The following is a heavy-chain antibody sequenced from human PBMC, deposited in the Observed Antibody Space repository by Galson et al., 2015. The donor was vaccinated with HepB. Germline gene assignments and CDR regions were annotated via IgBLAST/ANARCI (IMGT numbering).Heavy chain of an antibody. J-gene: IGHJ6*02. V-gene: IGHV3-48*02. CDR1: WFTFSSYS. Sequence: SLRLSCAASWFTFSSYSMNWVRQVPGKRREWVSYISSSSSTIYYADSVKGRFTISRDNAKNSLYLQMNSLRDEDTAVYYCARASKEDDDWFVGYYYYYGMDVWGQGTTVTVSS. CDR2: ISSSSSTI. CDR3: ARASKEDDDWFVGYYYYYGMDV. D-gene: IGHD3-9*01.